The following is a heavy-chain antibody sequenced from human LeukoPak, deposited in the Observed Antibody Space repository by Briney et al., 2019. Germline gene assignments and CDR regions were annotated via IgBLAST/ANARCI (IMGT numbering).Heavy chain of an antibody. Sequence: PSQTLSLTCTVSGGSISSGGYYWSWIRQHPGKGLEWIGYIYYSGSTYYNPSLKSRVTISVDTSKNQFSLKLSSVTAADTAVYYCARLEWGANFDYWGQGTLVTVSS. CDR2: IYYSGST. V-gene: IGHV4-31*03. J-gene: IGHJ4*02. CDR3: ARLEWGANFDY. CDR1: GGSISSGGYY. D-gene: IGHD3-3*01.